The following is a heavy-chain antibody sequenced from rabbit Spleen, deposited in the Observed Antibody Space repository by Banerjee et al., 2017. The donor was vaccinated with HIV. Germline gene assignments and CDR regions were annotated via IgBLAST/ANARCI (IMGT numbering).Heavy chain of an antibody. CDR2: IDAGSSGST. CDR1: GIVFSSSHW. CDR3: ARDRYAGVASYNYIDGYFNL. J-gene: IGHJ4*01. D-gene: IGHD4-2*01. Sequence: EESGGGLVQPEGALTLTCTASGIVFSSSHWIWWVRQAPGKGLEWIACIDAGSSGSTYYASWAKGRFTISKTSSTTVTLQMTSLTAADTATYFCARDRYAGVASYNYIDGYFNLWGPGTLVTVS. V-gene: IGHV1S45*01.